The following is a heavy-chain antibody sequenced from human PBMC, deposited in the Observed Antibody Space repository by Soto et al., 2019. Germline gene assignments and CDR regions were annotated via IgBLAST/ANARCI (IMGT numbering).Heavy chain of an antibody. D-gene: IGHD6-13*01. V-gene: IGHV1-69*13. CDR2: IIPIFGTA. Sequence: SVKVSCKASGGTFSSYAISWVRQAPGQGLEWMGGIIPIFGTANYAQKFQGRVTITADESTSTAYMELSSLRSEDTAVYYCARLIIKTSSIAAAGTNYYYGMDVWGQGTTVTVSS. J-gene: IGHJ6*02. CDR3: ARLIIKTSSIAAAGTNYYYGMDV. CDR1: GGTFSSYA.